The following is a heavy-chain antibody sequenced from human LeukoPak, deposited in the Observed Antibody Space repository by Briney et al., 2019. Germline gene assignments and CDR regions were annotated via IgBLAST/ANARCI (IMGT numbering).Heavy chain of an antibody. CDR2: IYTSGST. D-gene: IGHD3-22*01. J-gene: IGHJ3*02. V-gene: IGHV4-61*02. CDR3: ARDFGYYDSSGYYQDNAFDI. Sequence: SETLSLTCTVSGGSISTGSYYWSWIRQPAGKGLEWIGRIYTSGSTNYNPSLKSRVTISVDTSKNQFSLKLTSVTAADTAVYNFARDFGYYDSSGYYQDNAFDIWGQGTMVTVSS. CDR1: GGSISTGSYY.